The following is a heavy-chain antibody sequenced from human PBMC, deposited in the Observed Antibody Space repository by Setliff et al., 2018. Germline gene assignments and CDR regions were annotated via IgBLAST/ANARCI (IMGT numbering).Heavy chain of an antibody. CDR1: GDSISSSNYY. J-gene: IGHJ4*02. Sequence: SETLSLTCTVSGDSISSSNYYWGWIRQPPGKGLEWIAAITYSGSTSFNPSLKSRVTISVDTSKNQFSLKLSSVTAADTAVYYCARGGYSRGPPVYYFDYWGQGTLVTVSS. CDR2: ITYSGST. V-gene: IGHV4-39*07. D-gene: IGHD5-12*01. CDR3: ARGGYSRGPPVYYFDY.